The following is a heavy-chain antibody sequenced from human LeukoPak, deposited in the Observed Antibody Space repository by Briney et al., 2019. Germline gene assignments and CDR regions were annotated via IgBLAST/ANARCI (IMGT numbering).Heavy chain of an antibody. V-gene: IGHV3-30*18. CDR1: GFTFKNYG. CDR2: ISYDGGHI. J-gene: IGHJ4*02. CDR3: AKGCSSTSCAIEFDY. D-gene: IGHD2-2*01. Sequence: PGGSLRLSCAGSGFTFKNYGVRWVRQPPGKGLEWVAGISYDGGHIYYGDSVKGRFTISRDNSKNTVYVEMNSLRAEDTAVYYCAKGCSSTSCAIEFDYWGQGTLVTVSS.